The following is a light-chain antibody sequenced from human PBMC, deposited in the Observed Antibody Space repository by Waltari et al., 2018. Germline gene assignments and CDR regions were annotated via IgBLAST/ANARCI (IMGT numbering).Light chain of an antibody. CDR2: EAV. V-gene: IGLV2-23*01. Sequence: QSALTQPASVSGSPGQSITISCTGASADLASSTLVSWYQHHPAKAPKLMIYEAVKRPSGVSNRFSGAKSGTTASLIISGLQADDEADYYCCSYTGSSTSYGCGSGTKVTVL. CDR3: CSYTGSSTSYG. J-gene: IGLJ1*01. CDR1: SADLASSTL.